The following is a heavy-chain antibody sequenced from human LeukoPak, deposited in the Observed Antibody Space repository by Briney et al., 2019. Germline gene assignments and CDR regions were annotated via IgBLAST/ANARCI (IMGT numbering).Heavy chain of an antibody. V-gene: IGHV3-33*01. CDR1: GFTFSSYG. Sequence: GGSLRLYCAASGFTFSSYGMHWVRQAPGKGLEWVAVIWYDGSNKYYAVSVKGRFTISRDNSKNTLYLQMNSLRAEDTAVYYCARDFEAYCGGGLDYWGQGTLVTVSS. CDR3: ARDFEAYCGGGLDY. D-gene: IGHD2-21*01. CDR2: IWYDGSNK. J-gene: IGHJ4*02.